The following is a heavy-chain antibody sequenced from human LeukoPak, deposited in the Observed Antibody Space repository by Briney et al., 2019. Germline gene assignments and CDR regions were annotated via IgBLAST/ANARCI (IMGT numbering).Heavy chain of an antibody. CDR2: ISSSSSYI. CDR1: GFTFSSYS. J-gene: IGHJ6*03. V-gene: IGHV3-21*01. D-gene: IGHD6-13*01. CDR3: ARLSYSSSWPYYYYYYMDV. Sequence: GGSLRLSCAASGFTFSSYSMNWVRQAPGKGLEWVSSISSSSSYIYYADSVKGRFTISRDNAKNSLYLQMNSLRAEDPAVYYCARLSYSSSWPYYYYYYMDVWGKGTTVTVSS.